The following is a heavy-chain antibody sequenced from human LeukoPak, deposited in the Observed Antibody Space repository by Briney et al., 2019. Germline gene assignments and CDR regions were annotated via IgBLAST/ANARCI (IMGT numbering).Heavy chain of an antibody. J-gene: IGHJ5*02. Sequence: ASVTVSCKASGYTFTDYYMHWVRQPPGQGLGWMGWINPNSGGTNYAQKFQGRVTMTRDTSISTAYMELSRLRSDDTAVYYCARDLELRSVRWFDPWGQGTLVTVSS. V-gene: IGHV1-2*02. CDR3: ARDLELRSVRWFDP. D-gene: IGHD1-7*01. CDR2: INPNSGGT. CDR1: GYTFTDYY.